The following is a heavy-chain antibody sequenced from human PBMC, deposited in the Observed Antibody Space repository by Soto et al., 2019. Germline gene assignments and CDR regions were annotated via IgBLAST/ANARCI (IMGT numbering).Heavy chain of an antibody. Sequence: GSLRLSCSASGFPFTNYTMHWVRQAPDKGRVWVALISYDEIDKYYADAVKGRFTISRDNSKNTLYLQMDSLRAEDTAVYYCAGRSGSSDYWGRGTLVTVSS. D-gene: IGHD3-10*01. J-gene: IGHJ4*02. V-gene: IGHV3-30*04. CDR2: ISYDEIDK. CDR3: AGRSGSSDY. CDR1: GFPFTNYT.